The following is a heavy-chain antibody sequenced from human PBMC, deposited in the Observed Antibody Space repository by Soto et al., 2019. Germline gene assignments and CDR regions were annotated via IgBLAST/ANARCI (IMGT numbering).Heavy chain of an antibody. CDR1: GCTFTSYG. V-gene: IGHV1-18*04. J-gene: IGHJ4*02. CDR2: ISAYNGNT. CDR3: ARDRRDYDILTGYPAYYFAY. D-gene: IGHD3-9*01. Sequence: ASVKVSCKASGCTFTSYGISWVRQAPGQGLEWMGWISAYNGNTNYAQKLQGRVTMTTDTSTSTAYMELRSLRSDDTAVYYCARDRRDYDILTGYPAYYFAYWGQGTLVT.